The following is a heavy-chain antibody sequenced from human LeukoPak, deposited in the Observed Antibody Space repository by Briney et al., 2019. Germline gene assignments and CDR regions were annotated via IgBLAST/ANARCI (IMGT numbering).Heavy chain of an antibody. D-gene: IGHD3-9*01. Sequence: SETLSLTCTVSGGSISNYYWSWIRQPAGKGLEWIGRIYTSGSTNYNPSLKSRVTMSIDTSKNQFSLKLSSVTAADTAVYYCARAYHHLFLTGYEFDPWGQGTLVTVSS. CDR3: ARAYHHLFLTGYEFDP. J-gene: IGHJ5*02. V-gene: IGHV4-4*07. CDR1: GGSISNYY. CDR2: IYTSGST.